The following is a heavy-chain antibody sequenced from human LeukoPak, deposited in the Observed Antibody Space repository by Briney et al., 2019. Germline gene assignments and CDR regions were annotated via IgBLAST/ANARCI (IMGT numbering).Heavy chain of an antibody. CDR1: GFTFSNYW. Sequence: GGSLRLSCAAPGFTFSNYWMTWVRQAPGKGLEWVANIKEDGSEKYYVDSVKGRFTFSRDNAKNSLYLQMNSLRAEDTAVYYCARGRGISWGQGTLVTVSS. V-gene: IGHV3-7*01. CDR3: ARGRGIS. D-gene: IGHD2-2*01. CDR2: IKEDGSEK. J-gene: IGHJ4*02.